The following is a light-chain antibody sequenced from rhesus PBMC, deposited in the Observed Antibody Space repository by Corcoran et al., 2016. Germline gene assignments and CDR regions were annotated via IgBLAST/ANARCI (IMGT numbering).Light chain of an antibody. CDR3: QQHNNYPFR. V-gene: IGKV1S14*01. Sequence: DIQMTQSPSSLSASVGDTVTITCRASQGISNYLAWYQQKPRKAPKPLIYSASNLERGVPSRFSGSGAGTDFTRTISSLQPEDVATYYCQQHNNYPFRFGQGTKVEIK. CDR2: SAS. CDR1: QGISNY. J-gene: IGKJ2*01.